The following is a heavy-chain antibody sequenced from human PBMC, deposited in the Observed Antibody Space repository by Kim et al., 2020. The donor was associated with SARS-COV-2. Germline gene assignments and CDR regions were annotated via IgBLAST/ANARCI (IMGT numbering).Heavy chain of an antibody. D-gene: IGHD1-26*01. Sequence: SETLSLTCTVSGGSISSGGYYWSWIRQHPGKGLEWIGYIYYSGSTYYNPSLKSRVTISVDTSKNQFSLKLSSVTAADTAVYYCARDPGPVGATYFDYWGQGTLVTVSS. CDR1: GGSISSGGYY. J-gene: IGHJ4*02. V-gene: IGHV4-31*03. CDR3: ARDPGPVGATYFDY. CDR2: IYYSGST.